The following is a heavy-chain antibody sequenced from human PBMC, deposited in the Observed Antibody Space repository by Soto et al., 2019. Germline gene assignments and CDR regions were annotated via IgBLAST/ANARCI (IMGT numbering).Heavy chain of an antibody. CDR3: VRETCTSASCPWGWFDP. D-gene: IGHD2-2*01. J-gene: IGHJ5*02. CDR2: IYYSGST. Sequence: PSETLSLTCTVSGGSISSGDYHWSWIRQPPGKDLEWIGYIYYSGSTYYNPSLKGRVTISMDTSKNQFSLKLSSVTAADTAVYYCVRETCTSASCPWGWFDPWGQGTPVTVSS. CDR1: GGSISSGDYH. V-gene: IGHV4-30-4*01.